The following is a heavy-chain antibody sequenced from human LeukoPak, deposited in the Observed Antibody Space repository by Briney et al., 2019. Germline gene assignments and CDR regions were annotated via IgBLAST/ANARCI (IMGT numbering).Heavy chain of an antibody. CDR1: GYTFTAYY. J-gene: IGHJ4*02. Sequence: ASVKVSCKATGYTFTAYYMHWVRQAPGQGLEWMGLINPSGSDTVYAQKFQGRVTMTRDMSTSTDYMELSRLRSDDTAVYYCARDPGYSGYDSHYDYWGQGTLVTVSS. V-gene: IGHV1-46*01. D-gene: IGHD5-12*01. CDR2: INPSGSDT. CDR3: ARDPGYSGYDSHYDY.